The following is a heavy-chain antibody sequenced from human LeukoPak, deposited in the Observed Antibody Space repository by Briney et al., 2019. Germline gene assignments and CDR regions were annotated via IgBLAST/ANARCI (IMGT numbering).Heavy chain of an antibody. J-gene: IGHJ3*02. Sequence: GASLKISCTGSGYSFTSYWIGWVRQMPGKGLEWMGIIYPGDSDTRYSPSFQGQVTISADKSISTAYLQWSSLKASDTAMYYCARKMYYYDSSGYYLISGDDAFDIWGQGTMVTVSS. CDR1: GYSFTSYW. V-gene: IGHV5-51*01. CDR2: IYPGDSDT. CDR3: ARKMYYYDSSGYYLISGDDAFDI. D-gene: IGHD3-22*01.